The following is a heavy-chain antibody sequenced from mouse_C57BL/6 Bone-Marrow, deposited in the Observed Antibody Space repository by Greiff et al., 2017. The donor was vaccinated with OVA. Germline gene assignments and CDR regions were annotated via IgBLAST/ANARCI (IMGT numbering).Heavy chain of an antibody. CDR1: GFSLTSYG. CDR3: AKSDYYGSSDWYFDV. CDR2: IWRGGST. J-gene: IGHJ1*03. D-gene: IGHD1-1*01. Sequence: VQLQQSGPGLVQPSQSLSITCTVSGFSLTSYGVHWVRQSPGKGLEWLGVIWRGGSTDYNAAFMSRLSITKDNSKSQVFFKMNSLQADDTAIYNCAKSDYYGSSDWYFDVWGTGTTVTVSS. V-gene: IGHV2-5*01.